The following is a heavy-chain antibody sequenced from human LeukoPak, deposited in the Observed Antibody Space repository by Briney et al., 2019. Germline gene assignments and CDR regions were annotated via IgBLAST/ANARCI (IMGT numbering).Heavy chain of an antibody. Sequence: GGSLRLSCAASGFTFSNYGMHWVRQAPGKGLEWVAFIWYDGSYRYYADSVKGRFTISRDNSENTLFLQMSSLRTEDTAVYYCAKDPLGFCTRATCRYLDSWGQGTLVTVSS. D-gene: IGHD2-8*01. CDR1: GFTFSNYG. V-gene: IGHV3-30*02. CDR2: IWYDGSYR. J-gene: IGHJ4*02. CDR3: AKDPLGFCTRATCRYLDS.